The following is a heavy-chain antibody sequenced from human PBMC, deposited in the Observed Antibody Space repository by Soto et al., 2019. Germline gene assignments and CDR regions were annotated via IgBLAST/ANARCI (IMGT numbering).Heavy chain of an antibody. V-gene: IGHV3-23*01. J-gene: IGHJ4*02. D-gene: IGHD2-21*02. CDR3: AKDPNRNVVVVTAFDY. CDR2: ISSSGGST. Sequence: LRLSCAASGFTFSSYAMSWVRQAPGKGLEWVSAISSSGGSTYYADSVKGRFTISRDNSKNTLYLQMNSLRAEDTAVYYCAKDPNRNVVVVTAFDYWGQGTLVTVSS. CDR1: GFTFSSYA.